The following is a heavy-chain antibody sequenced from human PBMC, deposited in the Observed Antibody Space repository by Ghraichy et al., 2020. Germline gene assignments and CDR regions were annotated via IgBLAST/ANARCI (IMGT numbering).Heavy chain of an antibody. D-gene: IGHD2-15*01. J-gene: IGHJ3*02. CDR1: GFTFSSYR. V-gene: IGHV3-21*01. Sequence: GESLNISCAASGFTFSSYRMNWVRQTPGKGLEWVSFIDSSSSYIYYADSVKGRFSLSRVNAKNSLYLQMNSLRAEDTALYYCARDPGYCSGGHCYPDAFDIWGQGAMVTVSS. CDR3: ARDPGYCSGGHCYPDAFDI. CDR2: IDSSSSYI.